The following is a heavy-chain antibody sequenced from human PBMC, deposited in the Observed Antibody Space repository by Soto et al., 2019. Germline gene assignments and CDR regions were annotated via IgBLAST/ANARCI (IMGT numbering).Heavy chain of an antibody. CDR1: GFTFSSYW. CDR3: AKDISSIPES. V-gene: IGHV3-74*01. J-gene: IGHJ4*02. D-gene: IGHD3-3*02. CDR2: VNPVGSVT. Sequence: EVQLVESGGNLVLPGGSLRLSCAASGFTFSSYWMYWVRQAPGKGLVWVSRVNPVGSVTSYADSVKGRFTVSRDNAKNMLYLQMNNLRVEDTAIYYCAKDISSIPESWGQGTLVTVSS.